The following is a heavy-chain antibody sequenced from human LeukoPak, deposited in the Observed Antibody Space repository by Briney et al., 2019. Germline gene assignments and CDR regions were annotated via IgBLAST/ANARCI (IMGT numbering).Heavy chain of an antibody. D-gene: IGHD2-2*01. Sequence: ALVKVSCKASGGTFSSYAISWVRQAPGQGLEWMGWINPNSGGTNYAQKFQGRVTMTRDTSISTAYMELSRLRSDDTAVYYCARAAEDIVVVPAAMLWDYYYMDVWGKGTTVTVSS. J-gene: IGHJ6*03. V-gene: IGHV1-2*02. CDR2: INPNSGGT. CDR1: GGTFSSYA. CDR3: ARAAEDIVVVPAAMLWDYYYMDV.